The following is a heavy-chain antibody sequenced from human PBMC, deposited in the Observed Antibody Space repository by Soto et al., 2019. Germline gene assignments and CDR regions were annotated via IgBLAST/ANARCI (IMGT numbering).Heavy chain of an antibody. CDR2: INSDGSIT. Sequence: LRLSCAASAFTFSSSWMHWVRQAPGKGLVWVSRINSDGSITSYADSVKGRFTISRDNAKNTLFLQMNSLRAEDTAVYYCARVTTGPGAFDIWGQGTLVTVSS. J-gene: IGHJ3*02. CDR3: ARVTTGPGAFDI. CDR1: AFTFSSSW. V-gene: IGHV3-74*01. D-gene: IGHD4-17*01.